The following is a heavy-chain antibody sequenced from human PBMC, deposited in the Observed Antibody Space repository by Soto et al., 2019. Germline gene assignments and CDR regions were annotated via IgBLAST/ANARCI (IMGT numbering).Heavy chain of an antibody. V-gene: IGHV3-21*06. CDR2: ISSTTNYI. Sequence: GGSLRLSCAASGFTFNIYAMTWVRQAPGKGLEWVSSISSTTNYIYYGDSMKGRFTISRDNAKNSLYLEMNSLRAEDTAVYYCARESEDLTSNFDYWGQGTLVTVSS. CDR1: GFTFNIYA. CDR3: ARESEDLTSNFDY. J-gene: IGHJ4*02.